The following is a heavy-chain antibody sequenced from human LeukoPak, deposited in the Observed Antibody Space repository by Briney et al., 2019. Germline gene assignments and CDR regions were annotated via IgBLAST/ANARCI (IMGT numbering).Heavy chain of an antibody. CDR3: AIGRVTMVRGVIITPGAFDI. J-gene: IGHJ3*02. CDR2: IYSGGST. Sequence: PGGSLRLSCAASGFTVSSNYMSWVRQAPGKGLEWVSVIYSGGSTYYADSVKGRFTISRDNSKNTLYLQMNSLRAEDTAVYYCAIGRVTMVRGVIITPGAFDIWGQGTMVTVSS. CDR1: GFTVSSNY. V-gene: IGHV3-53*01. D-gene: IGHD3-10*01.